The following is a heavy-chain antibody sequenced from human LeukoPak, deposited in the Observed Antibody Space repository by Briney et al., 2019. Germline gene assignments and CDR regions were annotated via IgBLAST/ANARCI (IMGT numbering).Heavy chain of an antibody. D-gene: IGHD3-22*01. CDR3: ARDYYDSSGYYDSPFFDP. CDR1: GGSISSSSYY. V-gene: IGHV4-39*02. Sequence: PSETLSLTCTVSGGSISSSSYYWGWIRQPPGKGLEWIGSIYYSGSTYYNPSLKSRVTISVDTSKNQFSLKLSSVTAADTAVYYCARDYYDSSGYYDSPFFDPWGQGTLVTVSS. J-gene: IGHJ5*02. CDR2: IYYSGST.